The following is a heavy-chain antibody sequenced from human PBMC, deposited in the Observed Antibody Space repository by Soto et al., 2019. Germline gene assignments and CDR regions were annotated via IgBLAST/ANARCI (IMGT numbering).Heavy chain of an antibody. J-gene: IGHJ6*02. D-gene: IGHD3-10*01. CDR2: IYWDDDK. Sequence: ESGPTLVNPTQTLTLTCTFSGFSLSTSGVGVGRIRQPPGKALEWLALIYWDDDKRYSPSLKSRLTITKDTSKNQVVLTMTNMDPVDTATYYCAHSAVRVWFGETTHYPMDVWGQGTTVTVSS. V-gene: IGHV2-5*02. CDR3: AHSAVRVWFGETTHYPMDV. CDR1: GFSLSTSGVG.